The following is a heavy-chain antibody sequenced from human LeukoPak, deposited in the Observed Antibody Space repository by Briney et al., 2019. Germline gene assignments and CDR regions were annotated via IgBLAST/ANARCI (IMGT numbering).Heavy chain of an antibody. CDR3: AREWGYYDFWSGYRTGYYFDY. J-gene: IGHJ4*02. Sequence: LPGGSLRLSCVASGFTFSSYGIHWVRQAPGKGLEWVAFIRYDGSNKYYADSVKGRFTISRDNSKNTLYLQMNSLRAEDTAVYYCAREWGYYDFWSGYRTGYYFDYWGQGTLVTVSS. CDR2: IRYDGSNK. V-gene: IGHV3-30*02. CDR1: GFTFSSYG. D-gene: IGHD3-3*01.